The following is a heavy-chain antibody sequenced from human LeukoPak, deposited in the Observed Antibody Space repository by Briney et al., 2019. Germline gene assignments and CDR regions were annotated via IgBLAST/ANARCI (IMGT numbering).Heavy chain of an antibody. CDR3: ARSMVRAGGRFDY. CDR1: GGTFSSYA. D-gene: IGHD3-10*01. V-gene: IGHV1-69*05. Sequence: SVKVSCKASGGTFSSYAISWVRQAPGQGLEWMGGIIPIFGTANYAQKFQGRVTITTDKSTSTAYMELSSLRSEDTAVYYCARSMVRAGGRFDYWGQGTLVTVSS. J-gene: IGHJ4*02. CDR2: IIPIFGTA.